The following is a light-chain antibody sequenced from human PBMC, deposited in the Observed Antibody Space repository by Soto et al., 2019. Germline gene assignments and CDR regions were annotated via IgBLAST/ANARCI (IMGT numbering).Light chain of an antibody. CDR2: DVS. V-gene: IGKV1-5*01. Sequence: DIQMTQSPSTLSASVGDRVTITCRASQSISSWLAWYQQKPGKAPKLLIYDVSSLESGVSSRFSGSGSGTEFTLTISSLQADDFATYYCQQYNSFPWTFGQGTKVEIK. CDR3: QQYNSFPWT. J-gene: IGKJ1*01. CDR1: QSISSW.